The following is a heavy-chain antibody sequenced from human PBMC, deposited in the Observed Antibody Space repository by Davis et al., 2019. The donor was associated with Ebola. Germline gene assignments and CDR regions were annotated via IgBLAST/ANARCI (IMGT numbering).Heavy chain of an antibody. CDR3: ASRLTYGAIQS. D-gene: IGHD4/OR15-4a*01. J-gene: IGHJ5*02. Sequence: SETLSLTCAVSGSSITTNKLSTLIHQTPGQGLQWIGELYHSGDTNYNPSLKSRVNILLDSSKNHFSLRLTSVTAEDTAVYYCASRLTYGAIQSWGQGTLVTVSS. CDR2: LYHSGDT. CDR1: GSSITTNKL. V-gene: IGHV4-4*02.